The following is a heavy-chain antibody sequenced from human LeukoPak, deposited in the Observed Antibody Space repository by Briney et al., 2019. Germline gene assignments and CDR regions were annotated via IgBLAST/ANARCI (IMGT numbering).Heavy chain of an antibody. CDR3: AKRRWLGGIGVADPFDY. V-gene: IGHV3-23*01. D-gene: IGHD6-19*01. Sequence: GGSLRLSCSASGFTFTSYAMSWVRQGPGKGLEWVSVISDSGGSTYYADSEKGRFTISRDNSKNTLYLQMNSLRADDTAVYYCAKRRWLGGIGVADPFDYWGQGTLVTVSS. J-gene: IGHJ4*02. CDR2: ISDSGGST. CDR1: GFTFTSYA.